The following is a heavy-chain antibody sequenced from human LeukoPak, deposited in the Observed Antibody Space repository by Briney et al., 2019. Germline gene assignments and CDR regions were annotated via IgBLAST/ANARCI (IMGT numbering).Heavy chain of an antibody. J-gene: IGHJ3*02. V-gene: IGHV3-13*01. CDR2: IGTAGDT. CDR3: ARASPYCSGGSCYSAAFDI. Sequence: PGGSLRLSCAASGFTFSSYAMHWVRQATGKGLEWVSAIGTAGDTYYPGSVKGRFTISRENAKNSLYLQMNSLRAGDTAVYYCARASPYCSGGSCYSAAFDIWGQGTMVTVSS. D-gene: IGHD2-15*01. CDR1: GFTFSSYA.